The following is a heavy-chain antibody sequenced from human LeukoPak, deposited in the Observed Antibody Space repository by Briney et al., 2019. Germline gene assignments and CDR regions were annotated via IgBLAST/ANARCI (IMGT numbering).Heavy chain of an antibody. D-gene: IGHD4-17*01. Sequence: PGGSLRLSCAVSGFTVSTNYMSWVRQAPGKGLEWVSVIYSGGSTYYADSVKGRFTISSDNSKNTLSLQMNSLRAEDTAVYYCAKDRDYGDYLDYWGQGTLVTVSS. V-gene: IGHV3-53*01. J-gene: IGHJ4*02. CDR2: IYSGGST. CDR1: GFTVSTNY. CDR3: AKDRDYGDYLDY.